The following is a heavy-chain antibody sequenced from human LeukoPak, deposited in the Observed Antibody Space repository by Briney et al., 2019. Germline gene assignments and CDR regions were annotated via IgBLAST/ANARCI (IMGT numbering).Heavy chain of an antibody. D-gene: IGHD3-9*01. Sequence: GRSLRLSCAASGFTFSSYAMHWVRQAPGKGLEWVAVISYDGSNKYYADSVKGRFTISRDNSKNTLYLQMNSLRAEDTALYYCARGQFDWLLYEAFDIWGQGTTVTVSS. CDR1: GFTFSSYA. CDR3: ARGQFDWLLYEAFDI. J-gene: IGHJ3*02. CDR2: ISYDGSNK. V-gene: IGHV3-30-3*01.